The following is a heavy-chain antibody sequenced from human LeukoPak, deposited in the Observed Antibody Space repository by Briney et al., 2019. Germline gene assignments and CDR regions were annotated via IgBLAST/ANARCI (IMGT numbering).Heavy chain of an antibody. Sequence: KPSETLSLTCPASGGPISSYYWSWIRPPPGKGLEWIGYIYYSGSTNYNPSLKSRVTISVDTSKNQFSLKLSSVTAADTVVYYCARAVADYYFDYWGQGTLVTVSS. CDR3: ARAVADYYFDY. V-gene: IGHV4-59*01. D-gene: IGHD6-19*01. CDR1: GGPISSYY. J-gene: IGHJ4*02. CDR2: IYYSGST.